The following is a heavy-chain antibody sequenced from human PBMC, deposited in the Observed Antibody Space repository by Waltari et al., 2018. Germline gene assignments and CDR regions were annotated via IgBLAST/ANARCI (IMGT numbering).Heavy chain of an antibody. CDR2: INAGNGNT. D-gene: IGHD2-15*01. CDR1: GYTFTSYA. J-gene: IGHJ3*02. CDR3: ATNSYCSGGSCYSGPAFDI. Sequence: QVQLVQSGAEVKKPGASVKVSCKASGYTFTSYAMHWVRQAPGQRLEWMGWINAGNGNTKYSQKFQGRVTITADKSTSTAYMELSSLRSEDTAVYYCATNSYCSGGSCYSGPAFDIWGQGTMVTVSS. V-gene: IGHV1-3*01.